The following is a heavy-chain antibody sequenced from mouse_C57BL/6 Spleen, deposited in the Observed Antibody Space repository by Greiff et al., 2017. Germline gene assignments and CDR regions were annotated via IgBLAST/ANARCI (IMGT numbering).Heavy chain of an antibody. CDR1: GYTFTSYG. Sequence: QVQLQQSGAELARPGASVKLSCKASGYTFTSYGISWVKQRTGQGLEWIGEIYPRSGNTYYNEKFKGKATLTADKSSSTAYMELRSLTSEDSAVYFCAPPGGYDQGDYFDYWGQGTTLTVSS. J-gene: IGHJ2*01. V-gene: IGHV1-81*01. CDR2: IYPRSGNT. D-gene: IGHD2-2*01. CDR3: APPGGYDQGDYFDY.